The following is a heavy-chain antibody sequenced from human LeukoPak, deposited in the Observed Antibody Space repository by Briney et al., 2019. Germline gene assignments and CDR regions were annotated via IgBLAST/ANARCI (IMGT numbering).Heavy chain of an antibody. CDR3: ARTTDSSGFSSFQY. CDR2: IYHSGAT. Sequence: GSLRLSCAASGFTFSTYSMNWVRQAPGKGLEWIGSIYHSGATYYNPSLKSRVTISIDTSKNQFSLTLNSVTAADTAVYYCARTTDSSGFSSFQYGGQGTLVPVS. CDR1: GFTFSTYS. D-gene: IGHD3-22*01. J-gene: IGHJ1*01. V-gene: IGHV4-38-2*01.